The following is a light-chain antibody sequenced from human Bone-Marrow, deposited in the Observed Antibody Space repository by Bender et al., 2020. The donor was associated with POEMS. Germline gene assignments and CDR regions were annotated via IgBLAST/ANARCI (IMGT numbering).Light chain of an antibody. CDR3: CSYAGSRSVL. J-gene: IGLJ2*01. V-gene: IGLV2-23*02. Sequence: QSALTQPASVSGSPGQSITISCTGTSNDIGAYKYVSWYQQFPGKAPKLVIYEVAKRPSGVSDRFSGSKSGNTASLTISGLQTEDEADYFCCSYAGSRSVLFGGGTKLTVL. CDR1: SNDIGAYKY. CDR2: EVA.